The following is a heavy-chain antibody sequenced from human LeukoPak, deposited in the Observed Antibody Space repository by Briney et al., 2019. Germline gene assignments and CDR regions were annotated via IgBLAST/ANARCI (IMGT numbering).Heavy chain of an antibody. V-gene: IGHV1-2*02. CDR1: GYIFTGYY. CDR2: INPNSGGT. J-gene: IGHJ4*02. CDR3: ARDCSSTSCYSSGY. D-gene: IGHD2-2*01. Sequence: GAPVKVSCKASGYIFTGYYMHWVRQAPGQGLEWMGWINPNSGGTNYAQKFQGRVTMTRDTSISTAYMELSRLRSDDTAVYYCARDCSSTSCYSSGYWGQGTLVTVSS.